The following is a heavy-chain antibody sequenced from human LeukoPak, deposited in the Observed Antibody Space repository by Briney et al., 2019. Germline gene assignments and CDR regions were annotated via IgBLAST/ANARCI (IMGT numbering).Heavy chain of an antibody. CDR3: AKDRDCSSTRCYGDFDY. V-gene: IGHV3-48*01. D-gene: IGHD2-2*01. CDR2: ISSTSSII. CDR1: GFTFSRYS. J-gene: IGHJ4*02. Sequence: GGSLRLSCAASGFTFSRYSMNWVRQAPGKGLESVSYISSTSSIIKYADSVKGRFTISRDNAKNTLYLQMNSLRAEDTAVYYCAKDRDCSSTRCYGDFDYWGQGTLVTVSS.